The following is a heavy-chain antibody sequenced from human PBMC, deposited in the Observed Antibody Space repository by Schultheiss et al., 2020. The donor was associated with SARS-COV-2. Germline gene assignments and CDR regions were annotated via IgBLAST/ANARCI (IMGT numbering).Heavy chain of an antibody. Sequence: ASVKVSCKASGYTFTGYYMHWVRQATGQGLEWMGWMNPNSGGTNYAQKFQGRVTITADESTSTAYMELSSLRSEDTAVYYCARDTRPRTHYYYYMDVWGKGTTVTVSS. D-gene: IGHD1-14*01. J-gene: IGHJ6*03. CDR3: ARDTRPRTHYYYYMDV. V-gene: IGHV1-2*02. CDR2: MNPNSGGT. CDR1: GYTFTGYY.